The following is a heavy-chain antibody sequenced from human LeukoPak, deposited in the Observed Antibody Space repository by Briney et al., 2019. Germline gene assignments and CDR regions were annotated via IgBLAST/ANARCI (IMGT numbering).Heavy chain of an antibody. V-gene: IGHV1-2*02. J-gene: IGHJ4*02. Sequence: ASVNVSCKASRYTFTNYYIHWVREAPGQGLEWMGWINHNSGGTNYAQKFQGRVTMTRDTSISTAYMELSRLTSDDTAVYYCAKDAIVRDYSNSDYWGQGTLVTVSS. CDR2: INHNSGGT. CDR1: RYTFTNYY. CDR3: AKDAIVRDYSNSDY. D-gene: IGHD4-11*01.